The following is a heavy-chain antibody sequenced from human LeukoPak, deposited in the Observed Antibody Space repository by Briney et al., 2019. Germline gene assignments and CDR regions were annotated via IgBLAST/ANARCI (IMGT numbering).Heavy chain of an antibody. CDR1: GGSISSYY. J-gene: IGHJ3*02. Sequence: SETLSPTCTVSGGSISSYYWSWIRQPPGKGLEWIGYIYTSGSTNYNPSLKSRVTLSVDTSKNQFSLELSSVTAADTAVYYCARLSRPIDAFDIWGQGTMVTVSS. CDR2: IYTSGST. CDR3: ARLSRPIDAFDI. V-gene: IGHV4-4*09.